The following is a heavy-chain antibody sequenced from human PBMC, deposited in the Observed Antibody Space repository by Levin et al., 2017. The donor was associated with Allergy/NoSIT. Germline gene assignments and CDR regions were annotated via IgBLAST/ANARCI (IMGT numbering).Heavy chain of an antibody. D-gene: IGHD3-10*01. CDR1: GGSFSGYY. V-gene: IGHV4-34*01. CDR3: ARGQVLLWFGELLPNPFDY. J-gene: IGHJ4*02. CDR2: INHSGST. Sequence: ASETLSLTCAVYGGSFSGYYWSWIRQPPGKGLEWIGEINHSGSTNYNPSLKSRVTISVDTSKNQFSLKLSSVTAADTAVYYCARGQVLLWFGELLPNPFDYWGQGTLVTVSS.